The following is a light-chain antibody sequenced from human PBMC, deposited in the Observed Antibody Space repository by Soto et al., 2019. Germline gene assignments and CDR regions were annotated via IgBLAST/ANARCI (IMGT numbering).Light chain of an antibody. V-gene: IGKV3-20*01. CDR3: EQYGSSPLFT. CDR2: GAS. CDR1: QSVSSNY. Sequence: EIVLTQSQGTLSLSPGERATLSCRASQSVSSNYLAFYQQKPGQAPRLRIYGASNRATGVPDRFSGSGSGTDFTLTISRLEPEDFSLYYCEQYGSSPLFTFGPGTTVDIK. J-gene: IGKJ3*01.